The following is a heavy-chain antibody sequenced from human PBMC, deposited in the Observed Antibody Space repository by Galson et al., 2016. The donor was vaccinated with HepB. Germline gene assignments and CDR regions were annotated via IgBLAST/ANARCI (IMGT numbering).Heavy chain of an antibody. CDR2: ISVYRTI. CDR3: ARSVEGHFDY. Sequence: SLRLSCAASGFTFSSYSMNWVRQAPGKGLEWVSYISVYRTIYYADSVKGRSTISRDNARNSLYLQMNTLRADDTAVYYFARSVEGHFDYWGQGTLVTVSS. CDR1: GFTFSSYS. V-gene: IGHV3-48*04. J-gene: IGHJ4*02. D-gene: IGHD1-1*01.